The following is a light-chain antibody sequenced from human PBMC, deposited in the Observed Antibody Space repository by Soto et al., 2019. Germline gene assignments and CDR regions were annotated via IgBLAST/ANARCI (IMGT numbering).Light chain of an antibody. Sequence: QSVLTQPASVSEAPVQARTISCAGTGSDVAGYTHVHWYQQNADKAPKLLIHTVSNRPSGVSNPFSGSKSGNTASVTISGLQAEEEVDYYCTSYTSISTYVVGTGTKVTVL. CDR2: TVS. CDR3: TSYTSISTYV. V-gene: IGLV2-14*01. J-gene: IGLJ1*01. CDR1: GSDVAGYTH.